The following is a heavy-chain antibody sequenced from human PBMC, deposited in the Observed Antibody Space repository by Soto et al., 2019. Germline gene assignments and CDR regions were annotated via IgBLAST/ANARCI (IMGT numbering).Heavy chain of an antibody. J-gene: IGHJ4*02. Sequence: QVQLQESGPGLVKPSQTLSLTCTVSGGSISSGGYYWSWIRQHPGKGLEWIGYIYYSGSTYYIPSLNSRVTISVDTSKNQCSLKLSSVTAADTXXXXXXXXXXLXTEYYXDYWGQGTLVT. CDR3: XXXXXLXTEYYXDY. V-gene: IGHV4-31*03. CDR2: IYYSGST. CDR1: GGSISSGGYY.